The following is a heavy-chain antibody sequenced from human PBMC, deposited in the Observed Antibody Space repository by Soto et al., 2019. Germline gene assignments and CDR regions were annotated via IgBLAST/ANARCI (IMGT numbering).Heavy chain of an antibody. V-gene: IGHV3-30*18. CDR1: GFTFSSYG. Sequence: VGSLRLSCAASGFTFSSYGMHWVRQAPGKGLEWVAVISYDGSNKYYADSVKGRFTISRDNSKNTLYLQMNSLRAEDTAVSYCAQVDYSGSYLDYWGQGTLVTVSS. J-gene: IGHJ4*02. D-gene: IGHD1-26*01. CDR2: ISYDGSNK. CDR3: AQVDYSGSYLDY.